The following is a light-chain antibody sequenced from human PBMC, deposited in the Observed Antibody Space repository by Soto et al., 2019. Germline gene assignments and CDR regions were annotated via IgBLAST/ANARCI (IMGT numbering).Light chain of an antibody. J-gene: IGKJ1*01. V-gene: IGKV3-20*01. CDR3: HQHATSPWT. CDR1: QSVSKY. Sequence: EIVLTQSPGTLSLSPGERATLSCRASQSVSKYLAWYQQRPGRAPRVLIYGASSRATGIPDRFSGSGSGTDFTLTISRLEHEDVAVYYCHQHATSPWTLGQGTKVEIK. CDR2: GAS.